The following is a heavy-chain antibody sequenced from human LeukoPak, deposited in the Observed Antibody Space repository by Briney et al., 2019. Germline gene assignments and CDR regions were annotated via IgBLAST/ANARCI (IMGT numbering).Heavy chain of an antibody. CDR2: IHISGRT. CDR3: VMTPTGVRDKFDF. Sequence: SETLSLTCHISGTSMNIYYWNWIRQSAGEAMEFIGRIHISGRTYDSPSLKSRVTMSLDTSKSLFSLNLKSVTAADTAVYYCVMTPTGVRDKFDFWGQGTLVTVSS. V-gene: IGHV4-4*07. J-gene: IGHJ4*02. CDR1: GTSMNIYY. D-gene: IGHD3-10*01.